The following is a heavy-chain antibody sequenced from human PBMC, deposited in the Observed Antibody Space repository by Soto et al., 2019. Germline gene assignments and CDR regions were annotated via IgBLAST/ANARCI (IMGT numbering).Heavy chain of an antibody. CDR2: ISSRASTI. D-gene: IGHD2-8*01. CDR1: GFSLSGYW. Sequence: GESLRLSCVVSGFSLSGYWMSWVRQAPWKGLEWVSYISSRASTIFYADSVKGRFTISRDSVKNSLYLQMNSLRAEDTAVYYCASGTNGAFFVYWGQGILVTV. J-gene: IGHJ4*02. CDR3: ASGTNGAFFVY. V-gene: IGHV3-11*01.